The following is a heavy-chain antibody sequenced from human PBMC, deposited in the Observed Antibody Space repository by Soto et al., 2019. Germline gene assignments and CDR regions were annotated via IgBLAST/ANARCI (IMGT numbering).Heavy chain of an antibody. J-gene: IGHJ4*02. CDR3: TKPTNARTWSNDY. D-gene: IGHD2-8*01. CDR1: GFTVSSYA. V-gene: IGHV3-23*01. CDR2: INGTDGST. Sequence: PGGSLRLSCAASGFTVSSYAMNWARQAPGKGLEWVSGINGTDGSTYYADSVKGRFAISRGNSKNTLYLQMNSLRAEDTAVYYCTKPTNARTWSNDYWGQGTLVTVSS.